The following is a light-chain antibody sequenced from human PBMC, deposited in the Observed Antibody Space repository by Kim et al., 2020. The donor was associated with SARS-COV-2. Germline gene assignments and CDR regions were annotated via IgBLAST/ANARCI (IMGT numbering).Light chain of an antibody. CDR1: SGHISYA. CDR2: LNRDGSN. Sequence: ASAKLTCSRSSGHISYASAWHQQQPEQGPRYLMMLNRDGSNSKGDGNPDRFSSSRSGAELYLTISSLQSEDEAGYECQTWGTGIQVFGGGTQLTVL. J-gene: IGLJ3*02. CDR3: QTWGTGIQV. V-gene: IGLV4-69*01.